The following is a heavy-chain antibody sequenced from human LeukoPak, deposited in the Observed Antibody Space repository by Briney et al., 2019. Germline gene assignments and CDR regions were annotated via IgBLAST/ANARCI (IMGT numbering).Heavy chain of an antibody. CDR3: AGGGSGSYYYYYYYMDV. Sequence: GASVKVSCKASGGTFSSYAISWVRQAPGQGLEWMGGIIPIFGTANYAQKFQGRVTITADKSTSTAYMELSSLRSEDTAVYYCAGGGSGSYYYYYYYMDVWGKGTTVTVSS. CDR1: GGTFSSYA. V-gene: IGHV1-69*06. J-gene: IGHJ6*03. D-gene: IGHD3-10*01. CDR2: IIPIFGTA.